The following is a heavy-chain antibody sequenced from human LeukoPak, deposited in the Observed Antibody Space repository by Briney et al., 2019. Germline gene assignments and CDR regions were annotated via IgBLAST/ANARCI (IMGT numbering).Heavy chain of an antibody. Sequence: GGSLRLSCTASGFTFDDYAMTWVRQAPGKGLEWVGFIRSKAYGGTTEYAASVKGRFTISRDDSKSIAYLQMNSLKTEDTAVYYCTRHWEGRSDYWGQGTLVTVSS. CDR1: GFTFDDYA. J-gene: IGHJ4*02. D-gene: IGHD1-26*01. CDR2: IRSKAYGGTT. V-gene: IGHV3-49*04. CDR3: TRHWEGRSDY.